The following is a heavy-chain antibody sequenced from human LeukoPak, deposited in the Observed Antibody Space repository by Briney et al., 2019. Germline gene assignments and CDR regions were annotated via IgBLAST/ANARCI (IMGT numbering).Heavy chain of an antibody. CDR1: GYTFTVYY. V-gene: IGHV1-2*02. J-gene: IGHJ6*03. D-gene: IGHD6-13*01. CDR2: INPNSGGT. CDR3: ARDAIYSSSWSYYYYYMDV. Sequence: ASVKVSFKASGYTFTVYYMHWVRQAPGQGLEWMGWINPNSGGTNYAQKFQGRATMTRDTSISTAYMELSRLRSDDTAVYYCARDAIYSSSWSYYYYYMDVWGKGTTVTVSS.